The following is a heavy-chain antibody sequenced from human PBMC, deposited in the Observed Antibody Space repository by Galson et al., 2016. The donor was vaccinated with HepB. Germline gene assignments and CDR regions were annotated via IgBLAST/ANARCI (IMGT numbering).Heavy chain of an antibody. CDR3: AKDVVRTLPRWWGAFDI. CDR1: GFTFSSYG. Sequence: SLRLSCAASGFTFSSYGMHWVRQAPGKGLEWVAVISYDGSNKYYADSVKGRFTISRDNSKNTLYLQMNSLRAEDTAVYYCAKDVVRTLPRWWGAFDIWGQGTMVTVSS. J-gene: IGHJ3*02. CDR2: ISYDGSNK. D-gene: IGHD2-15*01. V-gene: IGHV3-30*18.